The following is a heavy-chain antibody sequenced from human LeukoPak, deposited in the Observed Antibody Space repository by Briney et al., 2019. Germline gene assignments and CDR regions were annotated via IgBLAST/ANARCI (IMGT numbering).Heavy chain of an antibody. CDR3: AREVSEGFDF. Sequence: GGSLRLSCAASGFTFSSYSMNWIRQAPGKGLEWVSSFGTRSTSIYHAGSVKGRFAISRDNAKNLLYLQMNSLRAEDTALYYCAREVSEGFDFWGQGTLVTVSS. D-gene: IGHD3-22*01. V-gene: IGHV3-21*01. CDR1: GFTFSSYS. CDR2: FGTRSTSI. J-gene: IGHJ4*02.